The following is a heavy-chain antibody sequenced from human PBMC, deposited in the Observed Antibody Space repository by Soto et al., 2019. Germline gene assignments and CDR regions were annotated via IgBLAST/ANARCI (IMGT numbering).Heavy chain of an antibody. Sequence: SETLSLTCTVSCGSINTFYWSWVRQPAGKGLEWIGRIFSSGSTSFNPSLESRVAMSVDTSKNHFSLNLSSVTAADMAVYYCAREGSYSAYNFTHGIQLWSFDFWGQGALVTVSS. J-gene: IGHJ4*02. CDR3: AREGSYSAYNFTHGIQLWSFDF. CDR2: IFSSGST. D-gene: IGHD5-12*01. CDR1: CGSINTFY. V-gene: IGHV4-4*07.